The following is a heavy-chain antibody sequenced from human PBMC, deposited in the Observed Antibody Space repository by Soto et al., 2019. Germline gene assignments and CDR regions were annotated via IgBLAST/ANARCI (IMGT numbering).Heavy chain of an antibody. V-gene: IGHV4-34*01. CDR3: ARAYYYYYYMAV. CDR1: GGSLSGYY. J-gene: IGHJ6*03. Sequence: TSETLSLPCAVYGGSLSGYYWSWIRQPPGKGLEWIGEINHSGSTNYNPSLKSRVTISVDTSKNQFSLKLSSVTAADTAVYYCARAYYYYYYMAVWGKGTTVTVSS. CDR2: INHSGST.